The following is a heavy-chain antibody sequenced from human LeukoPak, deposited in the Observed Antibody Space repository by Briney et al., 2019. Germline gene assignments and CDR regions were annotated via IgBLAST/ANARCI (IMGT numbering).Heavy chain of an antibody. Sequence: GGSLRLSCAASGFTFSSYAMHWVRQAPGKGLEWVAVISHDGSNKYYADSVKGRFTISRDNSKNTLYLQMNSLRAEDTAVYYRARANDILTGSFDYWGQGTLVTVSS. J-gene: IGHJ4*02. CDR1: GFTFSSYA. D-gene: IGHD3-9*01. V-gene: IGHV3-30*04. CDR2: ISHDGSNK. CDR3: ARANDILTGSFDY.